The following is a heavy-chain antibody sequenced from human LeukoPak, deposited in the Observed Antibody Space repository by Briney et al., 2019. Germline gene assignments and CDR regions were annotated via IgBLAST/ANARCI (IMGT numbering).Heavy chain of an antibody. J-gene: IGHJ6*02. D-gene: IGHD3-10*01. V-gene: IGHV1-46*01. CDR2: INPSGGST. CDR3: ARDNPQYYFYGSGITYYYYGMDV. CDR1: GYTFTSSY. Sequence: ASVKVSCKASGYTFTSSYMHWVRQAPGQGLEWMGIINPSGGSTSYAQKFQGRVTMTRDTSTSTVYMELSSLRSDDTAVYYCARDNPQYYFYGSGITYYYYGMDVWGQGTTVTVSS.